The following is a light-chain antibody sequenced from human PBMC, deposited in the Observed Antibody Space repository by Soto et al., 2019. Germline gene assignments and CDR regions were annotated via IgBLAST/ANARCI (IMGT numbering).Light chain of an antibody. CDR3: CSYAGSSTLVV. V-gene: IGLV2-23*03. CDR2: EGS. J-gene: IGLJ2*01. CDR1: SSDIGGYNS. Sequence: QSALTQPPSASGSPGQSVTISCTGTSSDIGGYNSVSWYQQHPGKAPRLMIYEGSKRPSGVSNRFSGSKSGNTASLTISGLQAEDEADYYCCSYAGSSTLVVFGGGTKLTVL.